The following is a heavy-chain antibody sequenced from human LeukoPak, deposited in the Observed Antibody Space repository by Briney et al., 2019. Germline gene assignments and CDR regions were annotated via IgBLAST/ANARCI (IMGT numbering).Heavy chain of an antibody. D-gene: IGHD3-10*01. V-gene: IGHV4-34*01. Sequence: SETLSLTCAVYGGSFSGYYWTWIRQPPGKGLEWIGEINDSGGTNYNPSLKSRVTISVDTPKHTFSMKLSSVTAADTAVYYCARGYPGYYGSGSYYGYWGQGTLVTVSS. J-gene: IGHJ4*02. CDR1: GGSFSGYY. CDR2: INDSGGT. CDR3: ARGYPGYYGSGSYYGY.